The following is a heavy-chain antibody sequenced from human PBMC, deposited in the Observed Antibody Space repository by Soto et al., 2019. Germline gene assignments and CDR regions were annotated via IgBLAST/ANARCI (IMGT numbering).Heavy chain of an antibody. V-gene: IGHV3-21*01. J-gene: IGHJ6*02. Sequence: WGSXRLSCVASEFTFSNYVMNWFRHAPGKGLEWVASISRRSSSTYYADSVKGRFTISRDNAQNSLYLQMNNLRVEDTAVYYCARDVRTRKYSYGMEVWGQGTTVRVYS. CDR3: ARDVRTRKYSYGMEV. D-gene: IGHD1-7*01. CDR2: ISRRSSST. CDR1: EFTFSNYV.